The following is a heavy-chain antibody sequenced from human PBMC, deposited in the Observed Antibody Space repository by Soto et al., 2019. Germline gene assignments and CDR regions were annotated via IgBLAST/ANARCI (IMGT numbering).Heavy chain of an antibody. Sequence: GESLKISCKGSGYSFTSYCINWVRQMPGKGLEWMGIIYPGDSDTRYSPSFQGQVTISADKSIDTAYLQWRSLKASDTAVYYCARHHGSPGSYFGLDVWGQGTPITVSS. CDR3: ARHHGSPGSYFGLDV. V-gene: IGHV5-51*01. D-gene: IGHD6-13*01. CDR2: IYPGDSDT. J-gene: IGHJ6*02. CDR1: GYSFTSYC.